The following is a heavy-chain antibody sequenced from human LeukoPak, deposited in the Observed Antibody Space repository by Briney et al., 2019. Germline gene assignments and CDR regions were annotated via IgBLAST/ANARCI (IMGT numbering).Heavy chain of an antibody. D-gene: IGHD6-13*01. Sequence: GASVKVSYKASGYTFTSYDINWVRQATGQGLEWMGWMNPNSGNTGYAQKFQGRVTMTRNTSISTAYMELSSLRSEDTAVYYCARVLYSSSWRNYYYYMDVWGKGTTVTISS. J-gene: IGHJ6*03. V-gene: IGHV1-8*01. CDR2: MNPNSGNT. CDR1: GYTFTSYD. CDR3: ARVLYSSSWRNYYYYMDV.